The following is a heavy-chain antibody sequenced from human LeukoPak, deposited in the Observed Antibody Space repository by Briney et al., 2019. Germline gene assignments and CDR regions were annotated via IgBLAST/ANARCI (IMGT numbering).Heavy chain of an antibody. V-gene: IGHV3-11*01. CDR3: ARVGYNWNYVLFDY. Sequence: GGSLRLSCAASGFTFSDYFMSWIRQAPGKGLEWVSYISATGSSINYADSVKGRFTISRDNAKNSLYLQMNSLRAEDTAVYYCARVGYNWNYVLFDYWGQGTLVTVSS. J-gene: IGHJ4*02. D-gene: IGHD1-7*01. CDR1: GFTFSDYF. CDR2: ISATGSSI.